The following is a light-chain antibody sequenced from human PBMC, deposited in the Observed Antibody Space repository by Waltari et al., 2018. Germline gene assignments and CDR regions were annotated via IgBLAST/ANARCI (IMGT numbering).Light chain of an antibody. Sequence: DIQMTQYPSSLSASVGDRVTNTCRASQGIRNDLAWYQQKPGKAPKRLIYAASSLQSGVPSRFSGSGSGTEFTLTISSLQPEDFATYYCLQVNSYPRTFGQGTKLDIK. J-gene: IGKJ2*01. CDR3: LQVNSYPRT. V-gene: IGKV1-17*01. CDR2: AAS. CDR1: QGIRND.